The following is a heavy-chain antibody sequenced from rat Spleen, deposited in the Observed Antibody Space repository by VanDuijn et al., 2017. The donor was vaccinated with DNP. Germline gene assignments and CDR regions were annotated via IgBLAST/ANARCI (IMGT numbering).Heavy chain of an antibody. CDR3: TKDLQWYAMDV. J-gene: IGHJ4*01. D-gene: IGHD1-1*01. CDR1: GFNFNDCW. V-gene: IGHV5-58*01. CDR2: INPDGSNT. Sequence: EVKFVESGGGLVQPGRSLKLSCAASGFNFNDCWMFWIRQAPGKGLEWVASINPDGSNTYCQDSVKGRCTISRDNAENTVYLEMNSLRSEDTATYYCTKDLQWYAMDVWGQGTSVTVSS.